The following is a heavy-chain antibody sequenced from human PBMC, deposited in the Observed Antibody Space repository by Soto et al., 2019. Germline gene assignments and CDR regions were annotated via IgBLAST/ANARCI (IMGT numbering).Heavy chain of an antibody. V-gene: IGHV4-39*01. CDR3: ARQARFLEGYPKYYYYYGMDV. CDR2: IYYSGST. Sequence: QLQLQESGPGLVKPSETLSLTCTVSGGSISSSSYYWGWIRQPPGKGLEWIGSIYYSGSTYYNPSPKSRVTIAVDTSKNQFSLKLSSVTAADTAVYYCARQARFLEGYPKYYYYYGMDVWCQGTTVTVSS. J-gene: IGHJ6*02. CDR1: GGSISSSSYY. D-gene: IGHD3-3*01.